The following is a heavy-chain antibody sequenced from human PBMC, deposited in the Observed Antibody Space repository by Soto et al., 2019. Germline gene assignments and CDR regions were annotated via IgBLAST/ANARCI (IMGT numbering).Heavy chain of an antibody. V-gene: IGHV1-2*04. J-gene: IGHJ3*02. Sequence: ASVKVSCKASGYTFTGYYMHWVRQAPGQGLEWMGWINPNSGGTNYAQKFQGWVTMTRDTSIGTAYMELSRLRSDDTAVYYCARESIAAAGTDAFDIWGQGTMVTVSS. D-gene: IGHD6-13*01. CDR3: ARESIAAAGTDAFDI. CDR2: INPNSGGT. CDR1: GYTFTGYY.